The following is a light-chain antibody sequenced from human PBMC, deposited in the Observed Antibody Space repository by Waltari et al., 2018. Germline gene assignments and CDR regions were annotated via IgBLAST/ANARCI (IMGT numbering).Light chain of an antibody. J-gene: IGKJ1*01. CDR2: AAS. CDR3: QQLNSYPRT. CDR1: QGISSY. V-gene: IGKV1-9*01. Sequence: DIQLTQSPSFLSASVGDRATISCRASQGISSYLAWYQQKPGKAPKLLIYAASTLQSGFPSRFSGSGSGTEFTLTISSLQPEDFATYYCQQLNSYPRTFGQGTKVEIK.